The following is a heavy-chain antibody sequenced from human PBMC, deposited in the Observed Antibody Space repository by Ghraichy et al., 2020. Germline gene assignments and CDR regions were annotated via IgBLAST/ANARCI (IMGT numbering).Heavy chain of an antibody. J-gene: IGHJ3*02. CDR3: SRDSYGSGKTADAFDI. CDR2: ISNRNYGGTT. D-gene: IGHD2-15*01. CDR1: GFTFGDYA. V-gene: IGHV3-49*03. Sequence: GGSLRLSYSASGFTFGDYAISWFRQAPGKGLEWVGFISNRNYGGTTEYAASVKGRFSISRDDSKSIAYLDMNNLKAEDTAMYYCSRDSYGSGKTADAFDIWDQGTMVTVSS.